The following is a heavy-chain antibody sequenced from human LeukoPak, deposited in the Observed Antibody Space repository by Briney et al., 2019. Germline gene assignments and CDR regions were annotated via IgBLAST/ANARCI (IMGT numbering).Heavy chain of an antibody. D-gene: IGHD6-13*01. Sequence: GGSLRLSCAASGFTVSSNYMSWVRQAPGKGLEWVANMNLDGSEKYYVDSVKGRFTISRDNAKNSLYLQMNSLRAEDTAVYYCARVKQQLASSLPYYYYYMDVWGKGTTVTVSS. J-gene: IGHJ6*03. CDR1: GFTVSSNY. CDR2: MNLDGSEK. V-gene: IGHV3-7*01. CDR3: ARVKQQLASSLPYYYYYMDV.